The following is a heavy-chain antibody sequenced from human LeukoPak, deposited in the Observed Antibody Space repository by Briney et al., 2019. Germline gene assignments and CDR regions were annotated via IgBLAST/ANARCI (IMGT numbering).Heavy chain of an antibody. CDR3: ATTNDGGGYQWGDFFDF. J-gene: IGHJ4*02. CDR2: IIPNLGTT. CDR1: GGTSNSHA. Sequence: SVTVSCTASGGTSNSHAISWVRQAPGQGLEWMGRIIPNLGTTNRAQNFQDRVTLTADKSTNTAYMELTSLTSDDTAVYYCATTNDGGGYQWGDFFDFWGQGTLVTVSS. V-gene: IGHV1-69*04. D-gene: IGHD3-22*01.